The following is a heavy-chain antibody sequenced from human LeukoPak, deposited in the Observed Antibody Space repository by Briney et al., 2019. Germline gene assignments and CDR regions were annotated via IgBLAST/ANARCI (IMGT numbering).Heavy chain of an antibody. CDR3: AKDRSQSSSWYSSFDY. D-gene: IGHD6-13*01. CDR2: ISGSGGST. CDR1: GFTFSSYA. Sequence: PGGSLRLSCAASGFTFSSYAMSWVRQAPGKGLEWVSAISGSGGSTYYADSVKGRFTISRDNSKNTLYLQMNSLRAEDTAVYYCAKDRSQSSSWYSSFDYWGQGTLVTVSS. J-gene: IGHJ4*02. V-gene: IGHV3-23*01.